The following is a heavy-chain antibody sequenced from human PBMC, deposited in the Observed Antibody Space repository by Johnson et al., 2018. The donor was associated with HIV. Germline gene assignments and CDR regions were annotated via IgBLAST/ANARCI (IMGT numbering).Heavy chain of an antibody. D-gene: IGHD3-16*01. CDR1: GFTFSSYW. CDR2: INWNGGST. V-gene: IGHV3-20*04. CDR3: VRGGSYAGHNSDVFDI. Sequence: VQLVESVGGLVQPGGSLRLSCAASGFTFSSYWMSWVRQAPGKGLEWVSGINWNGGSTDYADSVKGRFTISRDNAKNTLYLQMNSLRAEDTAVYYCVRGGSYAGHNSDVFDIWGQGTVVTVSS. J-gene: IGHJ3*02.